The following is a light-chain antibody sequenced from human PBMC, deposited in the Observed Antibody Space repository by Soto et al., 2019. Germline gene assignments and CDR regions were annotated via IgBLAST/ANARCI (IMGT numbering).Light chain of an antibody. CDR2: DVS. V-gene: IGLV2-14*03. CDR1: NSDVGSFNY. J-gene: IGLJ1*01. CDR3: SSYTTSSTYL. Sequence: QSALTQPASVSGSPGQSITISCTGTNSDVGSFNYVSWYQQHPCKAPKLMIYDVSNRPSVISNRFSGSKSGNTASLTISGLQAEDEADYYCSSYTTSSTYLFGTGTKVTVL.